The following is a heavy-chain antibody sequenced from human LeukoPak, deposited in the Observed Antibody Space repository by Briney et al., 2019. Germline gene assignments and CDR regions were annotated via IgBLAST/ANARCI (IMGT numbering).Heavy chain of an antibody. Sequence: GGSLRLSCAASGFTFSSYAMSWVRQAPGKGLEWVSFISGGGDNTYDADPVKGRFTISRDNSKNTLYLQMNSLRAEDTAVYYCANPIIGKGDFDYWGQGTLVTVSS. CDR1: GFTFSSYA. J-gene: IGHJ4*02. CDR2: ISGGGDNT. V-gene: IGHV3-23*01. CDR3: ANPIIGKGDFDY. D-gene: IGHD3-10*01.